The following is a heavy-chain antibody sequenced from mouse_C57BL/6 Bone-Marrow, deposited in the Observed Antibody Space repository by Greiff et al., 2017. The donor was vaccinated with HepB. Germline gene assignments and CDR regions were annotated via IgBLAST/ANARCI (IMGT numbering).Heavy chain of an antibody. CDR2: ISNLAYSI. Sequence: DVKLVESGGGLVQPGGSLKLSCAASGFTFSDYGMAWVRQAPRKGPEWVAFISNLAYSIYYADTVTGRFTISRENAKNTPYLEMSSLRSEDTAMYYCARHTVVPYWYFDVWGTGTTVTVSS. D-gene: IGHD1-1*01. V-gene: IGHV5-15*01. CDR3: ARHTVVPYWYFDV. J-gene: IGHJ1*03. CDR1: GFTFSDYG.